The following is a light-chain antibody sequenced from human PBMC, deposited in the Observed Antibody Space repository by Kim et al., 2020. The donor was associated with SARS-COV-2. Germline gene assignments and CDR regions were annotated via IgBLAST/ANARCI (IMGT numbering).Light chain of an antibody. V-gene: IGKV3-20*01. CDR2: GAS. J-gene: IGKJ5*01. CDR3: QQYGSSPPIT. Sequence: PGERATLACRDSQSVSSSYLAWYQQKPGQAPRLLIDGASNRATGIPDRFSGSESGTDFTLTINRLEPEDFAVYYCQQYGSSPPITFGQGTRLEIK. CDR1: QSVSSSY.